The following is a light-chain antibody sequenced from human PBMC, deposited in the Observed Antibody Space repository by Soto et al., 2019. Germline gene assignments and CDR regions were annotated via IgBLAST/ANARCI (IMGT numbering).Light chain of an antibody. Sequence: QSALTQPASVSGSPVQSIAISCTGTSSDVGGYNYVSWYQQHPGKAPKLMIYDVNNRPSGVSNRFSGSKSGNTASLTISGLQAEDEADYYCSSYTSSSTEVFGTGTKVTVL. CDR2: DVN. J-gene: IGLJ1*01. CDR3: SSYTSSSTEV. CDR1: SSDVGGYNY. V-gene: IGLV2-14*01.